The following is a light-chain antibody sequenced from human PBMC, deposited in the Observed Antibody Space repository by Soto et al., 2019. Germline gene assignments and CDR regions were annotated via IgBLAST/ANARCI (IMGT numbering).Light chain of an antibody. V-gene: IGKV3-15*01. J-gene: IGKJ1*01. CDR1: QSVSSD. CDR2: GAS. Sequence: EIVMTQSPATLSVSPGERATLSCRASQSVSSDLAWYHQKPGQAPRLLIYGASTRATGIPARFSGSGSGTEFTLTINSLQSEDFAVYYCQKYNTWPRTCGQGTKGDIK. CDR3: QKYNTWPRT.